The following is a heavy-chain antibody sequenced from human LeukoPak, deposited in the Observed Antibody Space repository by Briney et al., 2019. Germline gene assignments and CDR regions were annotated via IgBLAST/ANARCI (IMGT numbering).Heavy chain of an antibody. CDR3: ARQYYYYSHMDV. CDR1: LYSFTTYD. Sequence: ASVKVSCKASLYSFTTYDINCVRQATGQGREGMGYMNPNSGVTVYAQKFQGRLTMTWDTSITTVYMELASLRSDDTAVYYCARQYYYYSHMDVWGQGTTVTVSS. J-gene: IGHJ6*02. V-gene: IGHV1-8*01. CDR2: MNPNSGVT.